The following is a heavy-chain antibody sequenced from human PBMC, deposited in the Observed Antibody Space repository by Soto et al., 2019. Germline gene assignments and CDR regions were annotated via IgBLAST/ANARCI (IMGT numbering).Heavy chain of an antibody. CDR1: GFTFNIYA. CDR2: ISRYGDFT. Sequence: EVQLLESGGDLIQPGGSLRLSCAASGFTFNIYAMAWVRQAPGKGLEWVSAISRYGDFTYYADSVEGRFTISRDNSKHTLYLQMNILRAEDTALYYCAKDRYLDHDSRGYLFDNWGQGTLVTVSS. D-gene: IGHD3-22*01. J-gene: IGHJ4*02. V-gene: IGHV3-23*01. CDR3: AKDRYLDHDSRGYLFDN.